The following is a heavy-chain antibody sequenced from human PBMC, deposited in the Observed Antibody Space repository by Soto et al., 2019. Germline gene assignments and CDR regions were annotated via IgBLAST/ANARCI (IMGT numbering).Heavy chain of an antibody. CDR1: GFTFSRHW. V-gene: IGHV3-7*03. J-gene: IGHJ4*02. D-gene: IGHD3-3*01. Sequence: GGSLRLSCAASGFTFSRHWMTWVRHAPGKWLEWVANIKQDGSDKYYVDSVKGRFTISRDNAKNSLYLQMNSLRAEDTAVYYCAKDQPIGYYDFWSGYYIASWYFEYWGQGTLVIVTS. CDR2: IKQDGSDK. CDR3: AKDQPIGYYDFWSGYYIASWYFEY.